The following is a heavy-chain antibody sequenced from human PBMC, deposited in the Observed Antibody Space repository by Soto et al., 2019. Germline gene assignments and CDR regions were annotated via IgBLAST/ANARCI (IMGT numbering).Heavy chain of an antibody. CDR3: AREMYYGVYVGAFDY. V-gene: IGHV4-59*02. CDR2: VSDNGDT. Sequence: SETLSLTCDVYGGSVISHYWSWIRQPPGRGLQWIGSVSDNGDTNYNPSLESRVTMLVDTSKNQFSLKLHSVTAADTAVYYCAREMYYGVYVGAFDYWGQGTLVTVSS. CDR1: GGSVISHY. J-gene: IGHJ4*02. D-gene: IGHD4-17*01.